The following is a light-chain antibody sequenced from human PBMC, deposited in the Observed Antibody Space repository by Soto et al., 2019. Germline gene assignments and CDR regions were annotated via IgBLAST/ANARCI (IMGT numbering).Light chain of an antibody. V-gene: IGLV2-23*02. CDR2: DVS. J-gene: IGLJ1*01. CDR3: CSYAGSGTNV. CDR1: SSNVGNFNV. Sequence: QSALTQPASVSGSPGQSIPISCTGTSSNVGNFNVVSWYQQHPGKAPKVIIYDVSERPSGVSHRFSGSKSGNTASLTISGLQAEDEADYYCCSYAGSGTNVFGTGTKVTVL.